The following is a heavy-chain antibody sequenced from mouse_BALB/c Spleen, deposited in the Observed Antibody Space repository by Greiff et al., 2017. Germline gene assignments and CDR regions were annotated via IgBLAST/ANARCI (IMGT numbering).Heavy chain of an antibody. V-gene: IGHV5-9-3*01. CDR1: GFTFSSYA. CDR3: ARRAYGNYAMDY. D-gene: IGHD2-1*01. CDR2: ISSGGSYT. Sequence: EVQVVESGGGLVKPGGSLKLSCAASGFTFSSYAMSWVRQTPEKRLEWVATISSGGSYTYYPDSVKGRFTISRDNAKNTLYLQMSSLRSEDTAMYYCARRAYGNYAMDYWGQGTSVTVSS. J-gene: IGHJ4*01.